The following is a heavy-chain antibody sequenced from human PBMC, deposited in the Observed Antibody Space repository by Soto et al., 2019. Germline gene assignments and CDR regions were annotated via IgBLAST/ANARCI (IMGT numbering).Heavy chain of an antibody. CDR2: ISGSGGST. CDR3: AKDFWVVVTSNWFDP. Sequence: EVQLLESGGGLVQPGGSLRLSCAASGFTFSSYAMSWVRQAPGKGLEWVSAISGSGGSTYYADSVKGRFTISRDNSKNPLYLQMNSLRAEDTAVYYCAKDFWVVVTSNWFDPWGQGTLVTVSS. CDR1: GFTFSSYA. D-gene: IGHD3-22*01. J-gene: IGHJ5*02. V-gene: IGHV3-23*01.